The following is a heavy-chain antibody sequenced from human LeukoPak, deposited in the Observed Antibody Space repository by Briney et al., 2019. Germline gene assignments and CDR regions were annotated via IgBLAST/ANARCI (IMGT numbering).Heavy chain of an antibody. CDR1: GFTFSRYG. D-gene: IGHD4-17*01. V-gene: IGHV4-34*01. Sequence: GSLRLSCAASGFTFSRYGMHWIRQPPGKGVEWIGEINHSGSTNYNPSLKSRVTISVDTSKNQFSLTLSSVTDAETAVYYCERAATKVTSWYFDLWGRGTLVTVSS. CDR3: ERAATKVTSWYFDL. J-gene: IGHJ2*01. CDR2: INHSGST.